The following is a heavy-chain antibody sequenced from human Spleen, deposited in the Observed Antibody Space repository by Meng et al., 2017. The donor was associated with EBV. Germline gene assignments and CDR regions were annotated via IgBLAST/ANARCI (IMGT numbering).Heavy chain of an antibody. J-gene: IGHJ4*02. V-gene: IGHV4-4*02. CDR2: IYHSGST. CDR3: ARGLPLGGFDY. Sequence: QGQLQWSGPGLVKPSGPLSPTFVVSGGSISSRHLWNWVRQSPVKGLEWIGEIYHSGSTNYNPSLKSRVTILVDKSNNQFSLKLSSVTAADTAVYYCARGLPLGGFDYWGQGTLVTVSS. CDR1: GGSISSRHL.